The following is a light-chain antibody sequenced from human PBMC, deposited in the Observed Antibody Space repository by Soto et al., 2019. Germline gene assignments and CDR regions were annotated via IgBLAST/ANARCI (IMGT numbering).Light chain of an antibody. CDR3: QQRSNWPPKIT. CDR1: QRVSSY. CDR2: DAS. V-gene: IGKV3-11*01. Sequence: EIVLTQSPATLSLSPGERATLSCRASQRVSSYLAWYQQKPGQAPRLLIYDASNRATGIPARFSGSGSGTDFTLTISSLEPEDFAVYYCQQRSNWPPKITFGQGTRLESK. J-gene: IGKJ5*01.